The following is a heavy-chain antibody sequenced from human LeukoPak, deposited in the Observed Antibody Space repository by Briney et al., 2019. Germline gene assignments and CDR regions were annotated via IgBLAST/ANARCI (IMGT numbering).Heavy chain of an antibody. Sequence: GGSLRLSCAASGFPFSSYSMNWVRQAPGKGLEWVSSISSSSSYIYYADSVKDRFTISRDNAKNSLYLQMNSLRAEDTAVYYCARTPPTIFGVVKVEGGTNWFDPWGQGTLVTVSS. CDR1: GFPFSSYS. V-gene: IGHV3-21*01. D-gene: IGHD3-3*01. J-gene: IGHJ5*02. CDR3: ARTPPTIFGVVKVEGGTNWFDP. CDR2: ISSSSSYI.